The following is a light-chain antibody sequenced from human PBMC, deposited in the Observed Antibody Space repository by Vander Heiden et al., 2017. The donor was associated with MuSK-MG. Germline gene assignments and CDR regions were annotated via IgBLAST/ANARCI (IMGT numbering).Light chain of an antibody. CDR3: AAWDDSLNAVV. V-gene: IGLV1-36*01. Sequence: QSVLTQPPSMSAPPRQRVTISCSGSSSNIGNNAVNWYQQLPGKAPKLLIYYDDLLPSGVSDRFAGSKSGTSASRAISGLQSEDEADYYGAAWDDSLNAVVFGGGTKLTVL. CDR1: SSNIGNNA. CDR2: YDD. J-gene: IGLJ2*01.